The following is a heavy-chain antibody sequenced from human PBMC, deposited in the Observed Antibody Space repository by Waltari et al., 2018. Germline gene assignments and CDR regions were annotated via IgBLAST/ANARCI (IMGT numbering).Heavy chain of an antibody. V-gene: IGHV3-7*01. D-gene: IGHD3-16*02. CDR2: IKQDGSEK. CDR1: GFTFSSYW. J-gene: IGHJ4*02. Sequence: GGSLRLSCAASGFTFSSYWMSWVRQAPGKGLEWVANIKQDGSEKYYVDSVKGRFTISRDNAKNSLYLQMNSLRAEDTAVYYCARDSRRRPAVIFDYWGQGTLVTVSS. CDR3: ARDSRRRPAVIFDY.